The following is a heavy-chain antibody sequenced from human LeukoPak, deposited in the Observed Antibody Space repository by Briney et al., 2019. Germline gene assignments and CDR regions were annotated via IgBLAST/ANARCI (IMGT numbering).Heavy chain of an antibody. D-gene: IGHD6-13*01. CDR2: INHSGST. CDR1: GGSFSGYY. V-gene: IGHV4-34*01. CDR3: AREGAANWFDP. J-gene: IGHJ5*02. Sequence: SETLSLTCAVYGGSFSGYYWSWIRQPPGKGLEWIGEINHSGSTNYHPSLKSRVTISVDTSKNRFSLKLSSVTAADTAVYYCAREGAANWFDPWGQGTLVTVSS.